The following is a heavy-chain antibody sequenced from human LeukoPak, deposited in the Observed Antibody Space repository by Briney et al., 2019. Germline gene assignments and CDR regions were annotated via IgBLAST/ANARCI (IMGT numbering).Heavy chain of an antibody. J-gene: IGHJ3*02. CDR2: TYYSGST. V-gene: IGHV4-31*03. Sequence: SQTLSLTCTVSGGSISSGGYYWSWIRQHPGKGLEWIGYTYYSGSTYYNPSLKSRVTISVDTSKNQFSLKLSSVTAADTAVYYCARGIAVAAADAFDIWGQGTMVTVSS. CDR3: ARGIAVAAADAFDI. D-gene: IGHD6-19*01. CDR1: GGSISSGGYY.